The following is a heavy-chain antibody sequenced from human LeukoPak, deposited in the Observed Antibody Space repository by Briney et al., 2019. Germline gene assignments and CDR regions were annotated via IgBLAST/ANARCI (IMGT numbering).Heavy chain of an antibody. J-gene: IGHJ6*02. V-gene: IGHV3-30*18. CDR1: GFTFSSYG. D-gene: IGHD6-19*01. Sequence: GGSLRLSCAASGFTFSSYGMHWVRQAPGKGREGVAVISYDGSNKYYADSVKGRFTISRDNSNNTLYLQMNSLRAEDTAVYYCAKVISSGSVGYYYGMDVWGQGTTVTVSS. CDR2: ISYDGSNK. CDR3: AKVISSGSVGYYYGMDV.